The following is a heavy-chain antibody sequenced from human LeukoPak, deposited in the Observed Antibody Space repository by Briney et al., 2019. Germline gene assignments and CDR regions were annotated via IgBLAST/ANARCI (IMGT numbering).Heavy chain of an antibody. CDR3: ARRAVAGNDY. Sequence: PGGSLRLSCEGSAFIFSGHWMNWVRQTPGKGLEWVSSISSSSSYIYYADSVKGRFTISRDNAKNSLYLQMNSLRAEDTAVYYCARRAVAGNDYWGQGTLVTVSS. CDR2: ISSSSSYI. J-gene: IGHJ4*02. CDR1: AFIFSGHW. D-gene: IGHD6-19*01. V-gene: IGHV3-21*01.